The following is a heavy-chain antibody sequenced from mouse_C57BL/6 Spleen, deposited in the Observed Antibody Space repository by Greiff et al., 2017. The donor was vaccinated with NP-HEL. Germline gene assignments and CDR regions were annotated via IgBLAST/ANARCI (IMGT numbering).Heavy chain of an antibody. CDR2: IDPETGGT. J-gene: IGHJ3*01. Sequence: QVHVKQSGAELVRPGASVTLSCKASGYTFTDYEMHWVKQTPVHGLEWIGAIDPETGGTAYNQKFKGKAILTADKSSSTAYMELRSLTSEDSAVYYCTREGGYGNGFAYWGKGTLVTVSA. D-gene: IGHD2-1*01. CDR3: TREGGYGNGFAY. CDR1: GYTFTDYE. V-gene: IGHV1-15*01.